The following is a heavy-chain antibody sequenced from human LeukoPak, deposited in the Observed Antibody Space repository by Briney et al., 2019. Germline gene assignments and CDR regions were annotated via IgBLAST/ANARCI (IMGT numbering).Heavy chain of an antibody. D-gene: IGHD5-12*01. CDR3: ARGGADAYDVYYLDV. V-gene: IGHV4-4*07. CDR1: GGSMNTYY. Sequence: PSETLSLTCSVSGGSMNTYYWSWIRQPAGAGLEWIGRIYSSGGTYYNPSLKSRVTVSIDTSRNQFSLNLSSVTAADTAVYYCARGGADAYDVYYLDVWGTGTTVTASS. CDR2: IYSSGGT. J-gene: IGHJ6*03.